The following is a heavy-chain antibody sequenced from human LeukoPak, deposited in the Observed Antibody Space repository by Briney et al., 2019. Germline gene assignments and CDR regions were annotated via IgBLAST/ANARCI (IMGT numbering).Heavy chain of an antibody. CDR1: GYTFTGYY. J-gene: IGHJ6*02. D-gene: IGHD2-21*02. Sequence: ASVKVSCKASGYTFTGYYMHWVRQAPGQGLEWMGWINPNSGGINYAQKFQGWVTMTRDTSISTAYMELSRLRSDDTAVYYCARQTYCGGDCYSFRYYYYGMDVWGQGTTVTVSS. V-gene: IGHV1-2*04. CDR3: ARQTYCGGDCYSFRYYYYGMDV. CDR2: INPNSGGI.